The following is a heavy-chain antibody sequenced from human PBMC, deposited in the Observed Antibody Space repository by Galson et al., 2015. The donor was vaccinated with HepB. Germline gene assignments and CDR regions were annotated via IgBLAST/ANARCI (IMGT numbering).Heavy chain of an antibody. CDR3: ARADIPGAPYGMDV. CDR2: INPGDVAT. CDR1: GYIFSSYY. V-gene: IGHV1-46*01. Sequence: SVKVSCKASGYIFSSYYVHWVRQAPGQGLEWMGIINPGDVATRFAQKFQGRVTMTRDTSTGTVYMELSSLRSDDTAVYYCARADIPGAPYGMDVWGQGTTVTVSS. J-gene: IGHJ6*02. D-gene: IGHD3-9*01.